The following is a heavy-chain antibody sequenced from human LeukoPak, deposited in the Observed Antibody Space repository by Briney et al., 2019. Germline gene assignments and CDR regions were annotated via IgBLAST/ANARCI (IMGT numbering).Heavy chain of an antibody. CDR3: TKGENGMDV. CDR1: GFTFSSYS. Sequence: GGSLRLSCAASGFTFSSYSMNWIRQAPVKGLEWVSSISDSSSYIYHADSVKGRFTISRDNAKNSVYLQMNSLRAEDTATYYCTKGENGMDVWGQGTTVTVSS. J-gene: IGHJ6*02. CDR2: ISDSSSYI. V-gene: IGHV3-21*01. D-gene: IGHD1-26*01.